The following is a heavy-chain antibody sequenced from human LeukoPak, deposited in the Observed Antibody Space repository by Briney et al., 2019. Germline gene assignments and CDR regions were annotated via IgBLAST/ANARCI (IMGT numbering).Heavy chain of an antibody. V-gene: IGHV3-21*01. CDR3: AREYYYDSSGTNFDY. Sequence: PGGSLRPSCAASGFTFSSYSMNWVRQAPGKGLEWVSSISSSSSYIYYADSVKGRFTISRDNAKNSLYLQMNSLRAEDTAVYYCAREYYYDSSGTNFDYWGQGTLVTVSS. CDR1: GFTFSSYS. CDR2: ISSSSSYI. D-gene: IGHD3-22*01. J-gene: IGHJ4*02.